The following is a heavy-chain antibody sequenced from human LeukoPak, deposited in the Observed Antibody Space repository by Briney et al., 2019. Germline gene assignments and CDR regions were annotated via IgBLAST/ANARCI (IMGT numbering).Heavy chain of an antibody. J-gene: IGHJ4*02. Sequence: GASVKVACKASGGTFSSYAISWVRQAPGQGLEWMGRIIPILGIANYAQKFQGRVTITADKSTSTAYMELSSLRSEDTAVYYCASGRYYDILTGYYSFDYWGQGTLVTVSS. CDR1: GGTFSSYA. CDR3: ASGRYYDILTGYYSFDY. V-gene: IGHV1-69*04. D-gene: IGHD3-9*01. CDR2: IIPILGIA.